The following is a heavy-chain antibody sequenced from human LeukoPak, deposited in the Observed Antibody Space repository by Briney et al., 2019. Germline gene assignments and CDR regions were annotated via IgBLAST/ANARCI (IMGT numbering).Heavy chain of an antibody. D-gene: IGHD6-19*01. Sequence: SGPTLVKPTQTLTLTCTSSGFSLSTSGVAVGWIRQPPGKALEWLALIFLDDDKRYSPSLRSRLTITKDTSKNQLVLTMTNMDPVDTATYYCAHRAVAGAYYFDYWGQGTLVTVSS. CDR1: GFSLSTSGVA. CDR3: AHRAVAGAYYFDY. J-gene: IGHJ4*02. V-gene: IGHV2-5*02. CDR2: IFLDDDK.